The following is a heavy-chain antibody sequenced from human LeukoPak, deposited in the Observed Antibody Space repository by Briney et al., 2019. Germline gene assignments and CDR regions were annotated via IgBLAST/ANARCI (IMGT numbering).Heavy chain of an antibody. V-gene: IGHV1-2*02. CDR3: AREVVVAATPGWFDP. D-gene: IGHD2-15*01. CDR2: INPNSGGT. J-gene: IGHJ5*02. Sequence: RASVKVSCKASGYTFTGHYMHWVRQAPGQGLEWMGWINPNSGGTNYAQKFQGRVAMTRDTSISTAYMELSSLTSDDTAVYYCAREVVVAATPGWFDPWGQGTLVTVSS. CDR1: GYTFTGHY.